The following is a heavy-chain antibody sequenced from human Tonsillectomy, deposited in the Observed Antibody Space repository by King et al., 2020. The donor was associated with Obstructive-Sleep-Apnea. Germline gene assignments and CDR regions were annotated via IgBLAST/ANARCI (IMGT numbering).Heavy chain of an antibody. J-gene: IGHJ4*02. CDR1: GFTFSSYA. Sequence: VQLVESGGGMVQPGGSLRLSCAASGFTFSSYAISWVRQAPGKGLEWVSAINTRGTTFYAGSVRGRFTISRDNSKYTGDLQVNSLRAEDTALYYCAKEGGGSGVYWVDSWGQGTLVTVSS. D-gene: IGHD3-10*01. CDR3: AKEGGGSGVYWVDS. CDR2: INTRGTT. V-gene: IGHV3-23*04.